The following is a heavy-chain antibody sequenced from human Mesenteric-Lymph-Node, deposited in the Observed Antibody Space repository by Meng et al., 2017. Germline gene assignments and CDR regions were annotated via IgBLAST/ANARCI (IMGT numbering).Heavy chain of an antibody. CDR1: GYFISNGYY. CDR2: VYYSGFS. J-gene: IGHJ5*02. D-gene: IGHD3-22*01. Sequence: GSLRLSCTVSGYFISNGYYWGWVRQPPGKGLEWFGSVYYSGFSYYSPSLKSRLTISVDTSKNQFSLKLNTVTAADTAVYYCAREEDSRHYYRRNWFDPWGQGTLVTVSS. V-gene: IGHV4-38-2*02. CDR3: AREEDSRHYYRRNWFDP.